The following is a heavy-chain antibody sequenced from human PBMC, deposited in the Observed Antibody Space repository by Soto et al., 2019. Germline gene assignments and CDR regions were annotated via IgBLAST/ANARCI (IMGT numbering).Heavy chain of an antibody. CDR2: SYPGDSET. CDR1: GNDFGMYW. V-gene: IGHV5-51*01. Sequence: PGESLKISCQFSGNDFGMYWIAWVRQTPGRGLEWVGLSYPGDSETRYSPSFEGHVTISADRSSTTAYLQWRGLKASDTATYYCARHRRAIVATTDPLDIWGQGTKVTVSS. D-gene: IGHD1-26*01. CDR3: ARHRRAIVATTDPLDI. J-gene: IGHJ3*02.